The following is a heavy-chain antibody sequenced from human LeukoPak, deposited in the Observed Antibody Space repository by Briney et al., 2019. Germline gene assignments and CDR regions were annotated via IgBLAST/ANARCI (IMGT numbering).Heavy chain of an antibody. V-gene: IGHV3-21*01. Sequence: PGGSLRLSCAASGFTFSSYSMNWVRQAPGKGLEWVSSISSSSSYIYYADSVKGRFTISRDNSKNTLYLQMNSLRAEDTAVYYCAKDLVGMVYVFDYWGQGTLVTVSS. J-gene: IGHJ4*02. CDR3: AKDLVGMVYVFDY. CDR1: GFTFSSYS. D-gene: IGHD2-8*01. CDR2: ISSSSSYI.